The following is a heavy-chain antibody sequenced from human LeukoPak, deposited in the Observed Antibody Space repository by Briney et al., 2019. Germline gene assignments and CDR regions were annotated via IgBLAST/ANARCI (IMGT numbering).Heavy chain of an antibody. Sequence: TSVKVSCKASGGTFSSYAISWVRQAPGQGLEWMGGIIPIFGTANYAQKFQGRVTITADESTSTAYMELSSLRSEDTAVYYCATATMVRDVHFDYWGQGTLVTVSS. V-gene: IGHV1-69*13. J-gene: IGHJ4*02. CDR3: ATATMVRDVHFDY. CDR1: GGTFSSYA. D-gene: IGHD3-10*01. CDR2: IIPIFGTA.